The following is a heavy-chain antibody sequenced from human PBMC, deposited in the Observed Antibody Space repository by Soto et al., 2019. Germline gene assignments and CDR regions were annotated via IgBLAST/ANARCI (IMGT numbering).Heavy chain of an antibody. D-gene: IGHD1-26*01. Sequence: QVQLVQSGAEVKKPGSSVKVSCKASGGTFSSYAISWVRQAPGQGLEWMGGIIPIFGTANYAQKFQGRVTITADKSTSPAYMGHSSGRSDDTAVCYWSRAHPPGAYYYLGMDFWGQGTTVTVSS. CDR1: GGTFSSYA. J-gene: IGHJ6*02. CDR3: SRAHPPGAYYYLGMDF. CDR2: IIPIFGTA. V-gene: IGHV1-69*06.